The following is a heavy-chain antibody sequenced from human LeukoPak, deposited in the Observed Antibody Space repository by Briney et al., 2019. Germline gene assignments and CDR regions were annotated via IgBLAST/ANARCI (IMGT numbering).Heavy chain of an antibody. Sequence: PGGSLRLSCAASGFTFSSYSMNWVRQAPGKGLDWVSSISSSSSYIYYADSVKGRFTISRDNAKNSLYLQMNSLRAEDTAVYYCARDSSYYYDSSGYAHDYWGQGTLVTVSS. CDR1: GFTFSSYS. V-gene: IGHV3-21*01. D-gene: IGHD3-22*01. CDR2: ISSSSSYI. J-gene: IGHJ4*02. CDR3: ARDSSYYYDSSGYAHDY.